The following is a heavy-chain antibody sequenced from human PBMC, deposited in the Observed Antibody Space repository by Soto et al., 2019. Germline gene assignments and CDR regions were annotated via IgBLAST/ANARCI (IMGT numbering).Heavy chain of an antibody. CDR3: ARGYNWNYDY. CDR1: GFTFSTYE. D-gene: IGHD1-7*01. V-gene: IGHV3-48*03. CDR2: ISSSGSTK. Sequence: GSLRLSCAASGFTFSTYEMNWVRQAPGKGLEWVSYISSSGSTKYYADSVKGRFTISRDNAKNSLYLQMNSLRAEDTAVYYCARGYNWNYDYWGQGTLVTVSS. J-gene: IGHJ4*02.